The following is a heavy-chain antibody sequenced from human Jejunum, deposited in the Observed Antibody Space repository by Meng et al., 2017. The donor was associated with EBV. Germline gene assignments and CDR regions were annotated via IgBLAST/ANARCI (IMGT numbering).Heavy chain of an antibody. CDR3: ARSYCGGDCNYNWIDP. J-gene: IGHJ5*02. D-gene: IGHD2-21*02. Sequence: GQSGAEVGKPGASVKVSCKASGYTLTGYYLHWVRQAPGQGLEWMGRINPNSGDTYRAQKFQGRVTMTRDTSISTAYMELSSLTSDDTAMYYCARSYCGGDCNYNWIDPWGQGTLVTVSS. CDR2: INPNSGDT. V-gene: IGHV1-2*06. CDR1: GYTLTGYY.